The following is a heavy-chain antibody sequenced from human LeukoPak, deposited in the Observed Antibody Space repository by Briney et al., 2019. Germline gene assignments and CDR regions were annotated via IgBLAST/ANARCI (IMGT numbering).Heavy chain of an antibody. V-gene: IGHV3-48*01. CDR2: ISSSSAV. Sequence: GGSLRLSCAASGFTFSSYAMSWVRQAPGKGLEWVSFISSSSAVYYADSVKGRFTVSRDNAKSSLYLQMNSLRAEDTAVYYCARPGYSSDLDYYYYYMDVWGRGTTVTVSS. CDR3: ARPGYSSDLDYYYYYMDV. J-gene: IGHJ6*03. CDR1: GFTFSSYA. D-gene: IGHD6-19*01.